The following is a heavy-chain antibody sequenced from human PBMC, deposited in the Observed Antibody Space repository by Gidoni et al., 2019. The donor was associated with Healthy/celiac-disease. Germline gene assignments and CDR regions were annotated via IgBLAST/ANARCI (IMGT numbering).Heavy chain of an antibody. V-gene: IGHV3-48*03. Sequence: EVQLVESGGGLVQPGGSLRLSCAASGFTFSSYEMNWVRQAPGKGLDWVSYISSSGSTIYYADSVKGRFTISRDNAKNSLYLQMNSLRAEDTAVYYCARDWSGYSYGTGPDYWGQGTLVTVSS. CDR1: GFTFSSYE. CDR2: ISSSGSTI. D-gene: IGHD5-18*01. J-gene: IGHJ4*02. CDR3: ARDWSGYSYGTGPDY.